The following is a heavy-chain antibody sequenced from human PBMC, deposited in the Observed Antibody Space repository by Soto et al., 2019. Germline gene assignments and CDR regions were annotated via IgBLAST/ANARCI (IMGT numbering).Heavy chain of an antibody. CDR2: ISAYNGNT. J-gene: IGHJ5*02. CDR3: ARGYCSSTSCYVLNWFDP. CDR1: GYTFTSYG. Sequence: GASVKVSCKASGYTFTSYGISWVRQAPGQGLEWMGWISAYNGNTNYAQKLQGRVTMITDTSTSTAYMELRSLRSDDTAVYYCARGYCSSTSCYVLNWFDPWGQGTLVTVSS. D-gene: IGHD2-2*01. V-gene: IGHV1-18*01.